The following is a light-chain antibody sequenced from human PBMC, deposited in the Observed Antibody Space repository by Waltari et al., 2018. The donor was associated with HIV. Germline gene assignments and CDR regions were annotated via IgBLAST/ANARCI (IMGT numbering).Light chain of an antibody. J-gene: IGKJ4*01. CDR1: QSILYSSDNRNY. CDR3: QQYFRIPPT. CDR2: WAS. Sequence: DIVMTQSPDSLPVSLGERATINCTSSQSILYSSDNRNYLARYQQKARQPPKLLISWASTRESGVPDRFSASGSGTDFTLTITRLQAEDVAIYHCQQYFRIPPTFGGGTKVEIK. V-gene: IGKV4-1*01.